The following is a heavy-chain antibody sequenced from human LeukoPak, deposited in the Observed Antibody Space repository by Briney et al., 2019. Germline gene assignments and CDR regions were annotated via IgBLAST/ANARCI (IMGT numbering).Heavy chain of an antibody. Sequence: ASVTVSCKASGYTFTTYGINWVRQAPGQGSEWMGWISAYNGNTNYAQKFQGRVTMTTDTSTSTAYMQLRSLRFDDTAVYYCARDGMGGSYYGDYWGQGTLVTVSS. J-gene: IGHJ4*02. V-gene: IGHV1-18*01. CDR3: ARDGMGGSYYGDY. D-gene: IGHD1-26*01. CDR2: ISAYNGNT. CDR1: GYTFTTYG.